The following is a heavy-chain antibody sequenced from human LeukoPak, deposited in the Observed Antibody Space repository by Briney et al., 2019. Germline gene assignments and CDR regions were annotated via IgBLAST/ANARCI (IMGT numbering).Heavy chain of an antibody. Sequence: GESLKISCKGSGYSFTSYWIGWVRQMPGKGLEWMGIIYPGDSDTRNSPSFQGRVTISADKSISTAYVQWSSLKASNTAMYYCARGAVAGNSYAFDIWGQGTMVTVSS. J-gene: IGHJ3*02. D-gene: IGHD6-19*01. CDR2: IYPGDSDT. CDR1: GYSFTSYW. V-gene: IGHV5-51*01. CDR3: ARGAVAGNSYAFDI.